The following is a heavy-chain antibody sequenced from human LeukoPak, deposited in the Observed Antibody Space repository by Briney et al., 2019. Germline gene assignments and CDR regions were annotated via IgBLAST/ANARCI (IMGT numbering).Heavy chain of an antibody. CDR2: IYYSGST. J-gene: IGHJ5*02. CDR1: GGSISSYY. V-gene: IGHV4-59*01. D-gene: IGHD3-9*01. Sequence: SETLSLTCTVSGGSISSYYWSWIRQPPGEGLEWMGYIYYSGSTNYNPSLKSRVTISVDTSKNQFSLKLSSVTAADTAVYYCARTNSEDYDILTGYSNRFDPWGQGTLVTVSS. CDR3: ARTNSEDYDILTGYSNRFDP.